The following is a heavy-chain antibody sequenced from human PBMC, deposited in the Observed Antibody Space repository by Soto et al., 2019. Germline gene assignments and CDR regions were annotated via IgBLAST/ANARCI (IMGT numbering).Heavy chain of an antibody. D-gene: IGHD6-25*01. CDR3: ARDRGISGWYYDY. V-gene: IGHV3-23*01. CDR2: IPGGGSST. CDR1: GFTFSSYA. Sequence: EVQLLESGGGFVQPGGSLRLSCAASGFTFSSYAMSWVRQAPWKGLEWVSSIPGGGSSTYYADSVKGRFTISRDKSKNTLYLQMNVLRAEDTAVYYCARDRGISGWYYDYWGQGTLVTVSS. J-gene: IGHJ4*02.